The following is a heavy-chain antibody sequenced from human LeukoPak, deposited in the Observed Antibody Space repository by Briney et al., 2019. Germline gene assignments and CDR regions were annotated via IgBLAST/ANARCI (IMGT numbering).Heavy chain of an antibody. J-gene: IGHJ4*02. Sequence: ASVKVSCKASGYTFTGHYMHWVRQAPGQGLEWMGWINPDSGGTNYAQKFQGRVTMTRDTSISTAYMELTRLRSDDTAVYYCARAKSGNDCDYWGQGTLVTVSS. CDR1: GYTFTGHY. V-gene: IGHV1-2*02. D-gene: IGHD5-12*01. CDR3: ARAKSGNDCDY. CDR2: INPDSGGT.